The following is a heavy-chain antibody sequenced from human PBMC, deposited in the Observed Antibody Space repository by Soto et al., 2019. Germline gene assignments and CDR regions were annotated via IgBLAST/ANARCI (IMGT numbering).Heavy chain of an antibody. CDR3: ARSYCGDDCALDC. D-gene: IGHD2-21*02. V-gene: IGHV3-30-3*01. CDR2: ISKDGSSK. CDR1: GFTFSSYV. J-gene: IGHJ4*02. Sequence: QVQLVESGGGVVQPGRSLRLSCAATGFTFSSYVLHWVRQAPGKGLEWVAVISKDGSSKHYADSVKGRFTISRDNSKNTLYLQMNSLRPEDTPVYYCARSYCGDDCALDCWGQGTLVTV.